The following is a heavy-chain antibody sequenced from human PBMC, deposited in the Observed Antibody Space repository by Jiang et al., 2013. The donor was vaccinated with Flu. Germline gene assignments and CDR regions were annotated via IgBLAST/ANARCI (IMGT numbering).Heavy chain of an antibody. CDR3: VKVGVYYDFWSVMD. Sequence: VQLLESGGGLVQPGGSLRLSCSASGFTFNSYSMHWVRQAPGKGLEYVSGINSNGVNTYYADSVKGRFTISRDNSKNTLYLRMSSLRAEDTAVYYCVKVGVYYDFWSVMD. CDR2: INSNGVNT. CDR1: GFTFNSYS. V-gene: IGHV3-64D*06. J-gene: IGHJ6*01. D-gene: IGHD3-3*01.